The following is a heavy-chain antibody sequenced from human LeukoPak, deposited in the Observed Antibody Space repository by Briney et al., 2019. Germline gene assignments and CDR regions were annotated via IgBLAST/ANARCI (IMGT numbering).Heavy chain of an antibody. CDR3: ARADPGGWFDP. Sequence: SETLSLTCTVSGYSISSGYYWGWIRQPPGKGLEWIGYIYYSGSTNYNPSLKSRVTISVDTSKNQFSLKLSSVTAADTAVYYCARADPGGWFDPWGQGTLVTVSS. J-gene: IGHJ5*02. CDR1: GYSISSGYY. V-gene: IGHV4-61*01. CDR2: IYYSGST.